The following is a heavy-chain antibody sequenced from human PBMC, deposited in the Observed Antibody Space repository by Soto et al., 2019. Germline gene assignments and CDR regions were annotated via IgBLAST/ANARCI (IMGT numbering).Heavy chain of an antibody. CDR3: GRDLGGVGSY. CDR1: GFSVSNTY. Sequence: PGGSLRLSCAVSGFSVSNTYMSWVRQAPGKGLEWISVIYRGRATDYADSVKGRFTIFRDNARNTLYLQINSLRAEDTAVYYCGRDLGGVGSYWGQGTLVTVSS. V-gene: IGHV3-53*01. J-gene: IGHJ4*02. D-gene: IGHD3-16*01. CDR2: IYRGRAT.